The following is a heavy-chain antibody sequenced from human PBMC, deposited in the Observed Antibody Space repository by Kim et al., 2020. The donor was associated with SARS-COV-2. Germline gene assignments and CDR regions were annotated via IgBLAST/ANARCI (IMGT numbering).Heavy chain of an antibody. Sequence: ASVKVSCKAFGYTFTRYSLHWVRQAPGQGLEWMGLINPSGGGTTYAQKFQSRVTMTSDTSTSTVYMELSSLRSEDTALYYCARDWGPGTYYTETWGQGTLVTVTP. D-gene: IGHD3-10*01. CDR1: GYTFTRYS. V-gene: IGHV1-46*01. J-gene: IGHJ4*02. CDR2: INPSGGGT. CDR3: ARDWGPGTYYTET.